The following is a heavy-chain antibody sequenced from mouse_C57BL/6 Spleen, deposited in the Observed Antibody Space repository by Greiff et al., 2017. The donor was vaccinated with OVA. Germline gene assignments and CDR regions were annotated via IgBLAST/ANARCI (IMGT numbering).Heavy chain of an antibody. CDR1: GCSFTDYN. CDR2: INPNYGTT. CDR3: ARGGLGRNYYAMDY. J-gene: IGHJ4*01. V-gene: IGHV1-39*01. Sequence: VQLKESGPELVKPGASVKISCKASGCSFTDYNMNWVKQSNGKSLEWIGVINPNYGTTSYNQKFKGKATLTVDQSSSTAYMQLNSLTSEDSAVYYCARGGLGRNYYAMDYWGQGTSVTVSS. D-gene: IGHD4-1*01.